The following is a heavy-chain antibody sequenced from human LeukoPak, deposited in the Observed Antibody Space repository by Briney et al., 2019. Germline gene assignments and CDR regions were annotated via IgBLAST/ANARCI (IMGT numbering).Heavy chain of an antibody. CDR1: GFTFSSYA. V-gene: IGHV3-30*04. CDR3: AKFLHAAARPDYYYMAV. CDR2: IRYDGSLK. Sequence: PGRSLRLSCAASGFTFSSYAMHWVRQAPGKGLEWVAFIRYDGSLKSYADSVKGRFTISRDNSKNTLYLQMNSLRPEDTAAYYCAKFLHAAARPDYYYMAVWGKGTTVTVSS. J-gene: IGHJ6*03. D-gene: IGHD6-6*01.